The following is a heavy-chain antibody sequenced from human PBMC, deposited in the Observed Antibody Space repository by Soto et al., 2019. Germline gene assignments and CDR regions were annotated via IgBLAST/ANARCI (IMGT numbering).Heavy chain of an antibody. D-gene: IGHD5-12*01. J-gene: IGHJ4*02. Sequence: QVQLQEAGPGLMKPSQTLSLTCSVSGGSINSGDYYWSWIRQSPGKGLEWIGYIYYSGSTYYNPSHKSRSTISIDKSKNQFFLDVDSVTAADTAVYYCARLYNGYEAFDYWGQGTLVTVSS. V-gene: IGHV4-30-4*01. CDR1: GGSINSGDYY. CDR2: IYYSGST. CDR3: ARLYNGYEAFDY.